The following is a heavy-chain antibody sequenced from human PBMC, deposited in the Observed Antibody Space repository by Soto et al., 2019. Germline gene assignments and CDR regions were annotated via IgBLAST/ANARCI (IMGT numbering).Heavy chain of an antibody. V-gene: IGHV5-51*01. CDR3: ARKDSSSAFDY. CDR1: GYSFTTYW. D-gene: IGHD3-22*01. J-gene: IGHJ4*02. Sequence: PGESLKISCKGSGYSFTTYWIGWVRQMPGKVLEWMGIIYPGDSDTRYSPSFQGQVTISADKYISIAYLQWSSLKASDTAMYYCARKDSSSAFDYWGQGXLVTVSS. CDR2: IYPGDSDT.